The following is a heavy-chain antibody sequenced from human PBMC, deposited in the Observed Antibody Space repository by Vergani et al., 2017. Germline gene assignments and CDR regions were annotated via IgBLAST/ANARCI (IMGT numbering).Heavy chain of an antibody. CDR2: IYYSGST. J-gene: IGHJ6*02. V-gene: IGHV4-39*07. CDR3: ARSLWFEECAYGMDV. D-gene: IGHD3-10*01. CDR1: GGSINPSSSF. Sequence: QLQLQESGPGLVKPSETLSLICTVSGGSINPSSSFWGWLRQSPGKGLGWIGSIYYSGSTYYNPSLKSRVSISVDTSKNPFSLKLSSVTAADTAVYYCARSLWFEECAYGMDVWGQGTTVTVSS.